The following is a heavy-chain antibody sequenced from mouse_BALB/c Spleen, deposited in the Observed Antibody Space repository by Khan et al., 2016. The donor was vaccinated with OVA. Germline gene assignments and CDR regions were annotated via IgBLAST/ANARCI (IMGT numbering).Heavy chain of an antibody. Sequence: QIQLVQSGAELAKPGASVKMSFKASGYTFTSYWMHWVKQRPGQGLEWIGYINPNTGYTEYNQRFKDKATLTADKSSSTAYMQLSSLTSEESAVYYCANHGSSSAWLTYWGQGTLVTVSA. D-gene: IGHD1-1*01. CDR1: GYTFTSYW. CDR2: INPNTGYT. CDR3: ANHGSSSAWLTY. J-gene: IGHJ3*01. V-gene: IGHV1-7*01.